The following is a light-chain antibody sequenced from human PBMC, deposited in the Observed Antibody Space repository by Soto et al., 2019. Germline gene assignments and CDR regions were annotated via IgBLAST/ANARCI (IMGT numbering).Light chain of an antibody. CDR2: GAS. CDR1: QSVSSN. Sequence: EIVLTQSPGTLSLSPGDRATLSCRASQSVSSNLAWYQQKPGQAPRLLIYGASTRATGIPARFSGSGSGTEFTLTISSLQSEDFAVYYCQKYNNWPRTFGQGTKVDIK. J-gene: IGKJ1*01. V-gene: IGKV3-15*01. CDR3: QKYNNWPRT.